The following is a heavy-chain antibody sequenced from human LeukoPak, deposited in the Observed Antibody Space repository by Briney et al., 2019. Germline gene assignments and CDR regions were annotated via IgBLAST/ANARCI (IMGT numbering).Heavy chain of an antibody. Sequence: KTSETLSLTCTVSGGSISSSSYYWGWIRQPPGKGLEWIGSIYYSGSTYYNPSLKSRVTISVDTSKNQFSLKLSSVTAADTAVYYCARDGLDYWGQGTLVTVSS. D-gene: IGHD3-22*01. V-gene: IGHV4-39*02. CDR2: IYYSGST. CDR1: GGSISSSSYY. CDR3: ARDGLDY. J-gene: IGHJ4*02.